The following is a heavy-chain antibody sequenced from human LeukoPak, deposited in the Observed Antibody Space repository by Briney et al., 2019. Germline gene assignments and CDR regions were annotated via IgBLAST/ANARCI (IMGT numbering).Heavy chain of an antibody. CDR2: IHYSGRT. J-gene: IGHJ4*02. Sequence: SETLSLTCAVSGGSISSGAYYWRWIRQPPGKGLEWVGYIHYSGRTYYNPSLKSRLIISVDTSKNQFSLKLSSVTAADKAVYYCARVADEFGDYGFDSWGQGTLVTVSS. CDR3: ARVADEFGDYGFDS. CDR1: GGSISSGAYY. D-gene: IGHD4-17*01. V-gene: IGHV4-30-4*01.